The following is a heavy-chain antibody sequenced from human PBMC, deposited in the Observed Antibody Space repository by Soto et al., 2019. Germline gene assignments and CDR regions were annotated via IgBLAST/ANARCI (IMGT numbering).Heavy chain of an antibody. J-gene: IGHJ1*01. CDR1: GFTFDDYA. CDR3: VKDESINWYSGHFRH. Sequence: EVQLVESGGGLVQPGRSLRLSCAASGFTFDDYAMHWVRQVSGKGLEWVSGINWNSGSIGYGDSVKGRFAISRDNAKNSLHLQMSSLSAEDTAFYYCVKDESINWYSGHFRHWGQGTLVTVSS. D-gene: IGHD6-13*01. CDR2: INWNSGSI. V-gene: IGHV3-9*01.